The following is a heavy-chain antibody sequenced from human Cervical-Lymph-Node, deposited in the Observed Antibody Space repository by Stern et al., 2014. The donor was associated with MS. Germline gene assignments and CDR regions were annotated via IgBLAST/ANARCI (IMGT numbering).Heavy chain of an antibody. Sequence: VQLVESGAEVKKPGSSAKVSCKASGGTFSSYAISWVRQAPGQGLEWMGGIIPIFGTATYAQKFQGRVTITADESTSTAYMELSSLRSEDTAVYYCARSYGSGSYTAFDIWGQGTMVTVSS. J-gene: IGHJ3*02. CDR3: ARSYGSGSYTAFDI. CDR1: GGTFSSYA. D-gene: IGHD3-10*01. CDR2: IIPIFGTA. V-gene: IGHV1-69*01.